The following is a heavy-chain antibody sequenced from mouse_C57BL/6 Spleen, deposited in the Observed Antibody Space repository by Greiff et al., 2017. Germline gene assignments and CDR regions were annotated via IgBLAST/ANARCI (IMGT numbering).Heavy chain of an antibody. V-gene: IGHV1-15*01. Sequence: QVQLKQSGAELVRPGASVTLSCKASGYTFTDYEMHWVKQTPVHGLEWIGAIDPETGGTAYNQKFKGKAILTADKSSSTAYMELRSLTSEDSAVYYCTRGYYYGSTRYFDVGGTGTTVTVSS. CDR2: IDPETGGT. CDR3: TRGYYYGSTRYFDV. D-gene: IGHD1-1*01. J-gene: IGHJ1*03. CDR1: GYTFTDYE.